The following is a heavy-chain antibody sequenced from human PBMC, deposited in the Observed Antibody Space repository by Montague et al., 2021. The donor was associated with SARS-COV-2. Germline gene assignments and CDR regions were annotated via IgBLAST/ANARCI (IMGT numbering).Heavy chain of an antibody. CDR3: AREGQYNWFDA. J-gene: IGHJ5*02. D-gene: IGHD6-19*01. V-gene: IGHV4-59*01. CDR1: GGSISSNY. CDR2: IYYRGST. Sequence: SETRSLTCTVSGGSISSNYWSWIRQPPGKGLEWIGYIYYRGSTNYNPSLKSRITMSVDTSKNQFSLKVSSVIAADTAVYYCAREGQYNWFDAWGQGKLVTVSS.